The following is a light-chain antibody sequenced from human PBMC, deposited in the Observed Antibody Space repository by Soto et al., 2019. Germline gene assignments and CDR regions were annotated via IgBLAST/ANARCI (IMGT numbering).Light chain of an antibody. CDR1: QSISSW. CDR2: KAS. J-gene: IGKJ4*01. CDR3: QQYNVYST. V-gene: IGKV1-5*03. Sequence: IQLTQSPSCLSASIGDRVNITCRASQSISSWLAWYQQKPGKAPKVLIYKASNLESGVPSRFSGSGSETEFTLTISSLQPDDFATYYCQQYNVYSTFGGGTKVDIK.